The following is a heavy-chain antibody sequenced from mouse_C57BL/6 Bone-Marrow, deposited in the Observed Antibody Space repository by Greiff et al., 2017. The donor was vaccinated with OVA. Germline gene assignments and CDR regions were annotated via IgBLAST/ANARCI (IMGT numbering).Heavy chain of an antibody. CDR2: ISSDGSN. CDR3: ARGYYYFDY. D-gene: IGHD2-14*01. Sequence: VQLQQSGPGLVKPSQSLSLTCSVTGYSITSGYYWNWIRQFPGNKLEWMGYISSDGSNNYNPSLKNRISITRDTSKNQFFLKLNSVTTEDTATYYCARGYYYFDYWGQGTTLTVSS. J-gene: IGHJ2*01. CDR1: GYSITSGYY. V-gene: IGHV3-6*01.